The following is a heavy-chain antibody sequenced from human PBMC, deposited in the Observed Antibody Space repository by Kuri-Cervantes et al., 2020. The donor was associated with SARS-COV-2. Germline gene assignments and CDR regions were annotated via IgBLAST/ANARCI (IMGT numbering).Heavy chain of an antibody. D-gene: IGHD2-2*01. CDR2: ISSGSDYI. CDR3: ARVACSSSNCAIYYYYMDV. V-gene: IGHV3-21*01. CDR1: GFTFSSYA. Sequence: GESLKISCAASGFTFSSYAMHWVRQAPGKGLEWVSSISSGSDYIYYADSMKGRFTISRDNAKSSLFLQLTSLRAEDTAVYYCARVACSSSNCAIYYYYMDVWGKGTTVTVSS. J-gene: IGHJ6*03.